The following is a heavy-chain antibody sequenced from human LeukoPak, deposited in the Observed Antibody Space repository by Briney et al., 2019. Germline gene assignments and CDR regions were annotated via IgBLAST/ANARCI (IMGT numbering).Heavy chain of an antibody. CDR2: ITGSSSTI. J-gene: IGHJ4*02. CDR3: ARRFDS. Sequence: GGSLRLSCAASGFTFSTYSMNWVRQAPGKGLEWVPYITGSSSTIYYADSVKGRLTISRDNAKNSLYLQMNSLRAEDTAVYYCARRFDSWGQGTLVTVSS. CDR1: GFTFSTYS. V-gene: IGHV3-48*01.